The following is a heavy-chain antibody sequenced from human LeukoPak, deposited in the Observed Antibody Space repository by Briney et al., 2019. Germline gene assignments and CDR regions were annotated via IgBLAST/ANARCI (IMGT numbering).Heavy chain of an antibody. CDR2: ISSSSSYI. J-gene: IGHJ4*02. CDR3: AKDVLMVYAFDY. V-gene: IGHV3-21*01. Sequence: GGSLRLSCAASGFTFSSYSMNWVRQAPGKGLEWVSSISSSSSYIYYADSVKGRFTISRDNAKNSLYLQMNSLRAEDTAVYYCAKDVLMVYAFDYWGQGTLVTVSS. CDR1: GFTFSSYS. D-gene: IGHD2-8*01.